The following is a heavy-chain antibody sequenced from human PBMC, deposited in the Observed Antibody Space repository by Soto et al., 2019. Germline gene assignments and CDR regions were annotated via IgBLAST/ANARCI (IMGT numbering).Heavy chain of an antibody. D-gene: IGHD3-3*01. CDR2: INSGNGNT. J-gene: IGHJ4*02. CDR3: ARGLTILGVVIGY. CDR1: GYTFTNYV. Sequence: ASVKVSCKTSGYTFTNYVVDWVRQAPGQGLEWMGWINSGNGNTKYSEKFQGRVTITRDTSASTAYMELNSLTSEDTAVYYCARGLTILGVVIGYWGQGTLVTVSS. V-gene: IGHV1-3*01.